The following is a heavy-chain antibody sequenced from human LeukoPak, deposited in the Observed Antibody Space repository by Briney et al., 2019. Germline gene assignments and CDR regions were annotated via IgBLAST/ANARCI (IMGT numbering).Heavy chain of an antibody. D-gene: IGHD3-3*01. V-gene: IGHV4-39*01. CDR2: IYYTGST. Sequence: SETLSLTCTVSGGSVSSSDHYWGWIHQPPEKGLEWIGTIYYTGSTYYSPSLESRVTISVDTSRNQFSLELSSVTAADTAVYYCARGVLRFPLSHFDFWGQGTLVPVSS. J-gene: IGHJ4*02. CDR3: ARGVLRFPLSHFDF. CDR1: GGSVSSSDHY.